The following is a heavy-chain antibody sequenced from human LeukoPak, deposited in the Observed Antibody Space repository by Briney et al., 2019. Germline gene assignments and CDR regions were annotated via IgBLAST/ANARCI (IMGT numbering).Heavy chain of an antibody. Sequence: PSETLSLTCAVYGGSFSGYYWSWIRQPPGKGLEWIGYIYYSGSTNYNPSLKSRVTISVDTSKNQFSLKLSSVTAADTAVYYCARHSDQIVGATGDYWGQGTLVTVSS. CDR3: ARHSDQIVGATGDY. CDR1: GGSFSGYY. V-gene: IGHV4-59*08. CDR2: IYYSGST. J-gene: IGHJ4*02. D-gene: IGHD1-26*01.